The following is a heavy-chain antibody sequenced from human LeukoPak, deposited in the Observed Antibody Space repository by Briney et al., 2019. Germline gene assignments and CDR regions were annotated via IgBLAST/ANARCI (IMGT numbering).Heavy chain of an antibody. CDR1: GFTFSDYY. J-gene: IGHJ6*02. CDR2: ISSSGSTI. D-gene: IGHD3-9*01. CDR3: AREPRGYDILTGYLGRRYYYGMDV. V-gene: IGHV3-11*01. Sequence: PGGSLRLSCAASGFTFSDYYMSWIRQAPGKGLEWVSYISSSGSTIYYADSVKGRFTISRDNAKNSLYLQMNSLRAEDTAVYYCAREPRGYDILTGYLGRRYYYGMDVWGQGTTVTVSS.